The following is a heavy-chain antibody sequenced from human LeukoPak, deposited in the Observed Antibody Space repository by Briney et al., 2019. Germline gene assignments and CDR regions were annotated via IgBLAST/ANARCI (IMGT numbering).Heavy chain of an antibody. CDR3: ARHSYCSGGSCSYAY. CDR1: GGSFSGYY. J-gene: IGHJ4*02. D-gene: IGHD2-15*01. V-gene: IGHV4-34*01. Sequence: SETLSLTCAVYGGSFSGYYWSWIRQPPGKGPEWIGEINHSGSTNYNPSLKSRVTISVDTSKNQFSLKLSSVTAADTAVYYGARHSYCSGGSCSYAYWGQGTLVTVSS. CDR2: INHSGST.